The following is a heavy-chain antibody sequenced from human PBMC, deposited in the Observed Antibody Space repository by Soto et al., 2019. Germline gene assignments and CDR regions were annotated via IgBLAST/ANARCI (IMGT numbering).Heavy chain of an antibody. D-gene: IGHD5-12*01. V-gene: IGHV3-30-3*01. J-gene: IGHJ6*02. Sequence: GGSPRLSCAASGFTFSSYAMHWVRQAPGKGLEWVAVISHDGSNKYYADSVKGRFTISRDNSKNTLYLQMNSLRAEDTAVYYCAREVNSGYDHLYYYYYGMDVWGQGTTVTVSS. CDR3: AREVNSGYDHLYYYYYGMDV. CDR2: ISHDGSNK. CDR1: GFTFSSYA.